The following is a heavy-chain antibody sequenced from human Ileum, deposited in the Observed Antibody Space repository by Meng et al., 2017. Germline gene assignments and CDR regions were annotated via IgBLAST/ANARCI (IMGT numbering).Heavy chain of an antibody. CDR3: AKHKSAMAPLGYNS. V-gene: IGHV3-23*01. CDR2: ISGRGDAT. D-gene: IGHD5-18*01. J-gene: IGHJ4*02. CDR1: GIIFTNYG. Sequence: GGSLRLSCAASGIIFTNYGMAWVRQAPGKGLEWVSVISGRGDATYYADSVKGRFTISRDNSKNTVYLQMNSLRDEDTAVYYCAKHKSAMAPLGYNSWGQGTLVTVSS.